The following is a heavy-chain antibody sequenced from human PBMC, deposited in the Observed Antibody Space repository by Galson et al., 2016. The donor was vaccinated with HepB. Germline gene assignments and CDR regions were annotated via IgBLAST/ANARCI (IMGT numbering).Heavy chain of an antibody. CDR2: VGYNGDT. V-gene: IGHV4-59*01. CDR3: SREWSSFEF. J-gene: IGHJ4*02. Sequence: SETLSLTCAVAGGSINNYYWHWSRQPPGKGLEWVGFVGYNGDTRYNPSLRGRITISLDTPKNQFSLKLNSLTSADTAVYCSREWSSFEFWGQGILVTVSS. D-gene: IGHD2-15*01. CDR1: GGSINNYY.